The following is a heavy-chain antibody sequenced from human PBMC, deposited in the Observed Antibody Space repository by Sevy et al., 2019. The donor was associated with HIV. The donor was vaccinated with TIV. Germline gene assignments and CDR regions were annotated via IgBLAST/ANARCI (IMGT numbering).Heavy chain of an antibody. CDR2: ISSTGTTI. Sequence: GGCLRLSCAASGVTFSTYEMNWVRQAPGKGLEWVSYISSTGTTIYYADSVKGRFTISRDNAKNSLYLQMHSLRAEDSAVYYCARGAWGGIDYWGQGTLVTVSS. J-gene: IGHJ4*02. CDR3: ARGAWGGIDY. CDR1: GVTFSTYE. D-gene: IGHD3-16*01. V-gene: IGHV3-48*03.